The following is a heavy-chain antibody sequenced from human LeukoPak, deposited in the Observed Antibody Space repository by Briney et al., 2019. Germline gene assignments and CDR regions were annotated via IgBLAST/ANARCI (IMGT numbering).Heavy chain of an antibody. J-gene: IGHJ4*02. Sequence: PGGSLRLSCAASGFTFIRNAMNWVRQAPGKGLEWVAAISGNGLGTYYADSVKGRFNISRDNSRNTLYLQMNSLRIEDTAFYYCAKDTNCLRSSVYLIPIDCWGQGTLVTVSS. CDR2: ISGNGLGT. D-gene: IGHD2-8*01. CDR1: GFTFIRNA. V-gene: IGHV3-23*01. CDR3: AKDTNCLRSSVYLIPIDC.